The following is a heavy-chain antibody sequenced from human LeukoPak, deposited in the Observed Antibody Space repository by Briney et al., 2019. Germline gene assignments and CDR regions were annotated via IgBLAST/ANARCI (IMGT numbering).Heavy chain of an antibody. CDR1: GFTFDDYA. CDR2: ISWNSGSI. CDR3: AKYDY. J-gene: IGHJ4*02. Sequence: GRSLRLSCAASGFTFDDYAMHWVRQAPGKGLEWVSGISWNSGSIGYADSVKGRFTISRDNAKNSLYLQMNSLRAEDTALYYCAKYDYWGQGTLVAVSS. V-gene: IGHV3-9*01.